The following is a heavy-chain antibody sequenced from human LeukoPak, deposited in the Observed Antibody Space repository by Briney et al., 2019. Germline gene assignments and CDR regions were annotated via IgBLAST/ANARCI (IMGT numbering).Heavy chain of an antibody. CDR3: ARATDFWSGYYPRFWFDP. V-gene: IGHV4-39*07. CDR2: IYYSGST. J-gene: IGHJ5*02. D-gene: IGHD3-3*01. Sequence: SETLSLTCTVSGGSISSSSYYWGWIRQPPGKGLDWIGSIYYSGSTYYNPSLKSRFTISVDTSKNQFSLKLSSVTAADTAVYYCARATDFWSGYYPRFWFDPWGQGTLVTVSS. CDR1: GGSISSSSYY.